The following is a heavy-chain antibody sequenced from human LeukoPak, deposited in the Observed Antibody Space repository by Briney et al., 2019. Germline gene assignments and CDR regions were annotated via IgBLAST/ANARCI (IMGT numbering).Heavy chain of an antibody. Sequence: PGGSLRLSCTAAGFTFDDYAMSWARQAPGKGLEWVSGLNWNGVSTGYADSVQGRFTVSRDNAKNSLYLQMNSLRAEDTAFYYCARVDHPEYSSGSSATLFDYWGQGTLVTVSS. D-gene: IGHD6-19*01. CDR2: LNWNGVST. CDR1: GFTFDDYA. V-gene: IGHV3-20*04. CDR3: ARVDHPEYSSGSSATLFDY. J-gene: IGHJ4*02.